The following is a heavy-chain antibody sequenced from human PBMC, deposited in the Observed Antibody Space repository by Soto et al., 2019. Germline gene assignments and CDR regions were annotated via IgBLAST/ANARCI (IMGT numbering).Heavy chain of an antibody. J-gene: IGHJ3*02. CDR2: IFSNDEK. D-gene: IGHD6-13*01. CDR3: ARIPAEAAGTHDAFDI. V-gene: IGHV2-26*01. Sequence: DLEWLAHIFSNDEKSYSTSLKSRLTISKDTSKSQVVLTMTNMDPVDTATYYCARIPAEAAGTHDAFDIWGQGTMVTVSS.